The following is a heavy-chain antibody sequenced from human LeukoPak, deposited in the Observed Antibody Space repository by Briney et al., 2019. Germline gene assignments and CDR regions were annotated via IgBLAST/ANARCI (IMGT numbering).Heavy chain of an antibody. CDR3: ARGGLAAAGIDH. D-gene: IGHD6-13*01. CDR1: GFTFRSYG. J-gene: IGHJ4*02. CDR2: MWYDGSNK. V-gene: IGHV3-33*01. Sequence: GGSLRLSCAASGFTFRSYGMHWVRQAPGKGLEWVAIMWYDGSNKYYADSVKGRFTISRDNSKNTLYLQMNSLTVEDTAVYYCARGGLAAAGIDHWGQGTLVTVSS.